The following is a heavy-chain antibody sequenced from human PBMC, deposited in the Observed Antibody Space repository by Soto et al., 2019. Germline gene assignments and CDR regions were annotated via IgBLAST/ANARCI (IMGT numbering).Heavy chain of an antibody. D-gene: IGHD2-2*01. V-gene: IGHV1-24*01. CDR2: FDPEDGET. J-gene: IGHJ5*02. CDR3: ATIRGLVPAAMFGWFDP. CDR1: GYTLTELS. Sequence: ASVKVSCKVSGYTLTELSMHWVRQAPGKGLEWMGGFDPEDGETIYAQKFQGRVTMTEDTSTDTAYMELSSLRSEDTAVYYCATIRGLVPAAMFGWFDPWGQGTLVTVSS.